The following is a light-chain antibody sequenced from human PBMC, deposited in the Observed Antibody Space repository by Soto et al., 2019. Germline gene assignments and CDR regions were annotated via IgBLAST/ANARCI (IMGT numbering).Light chain of an antibody. CDR2: LNSDGSH. CDR3: QTWAPGIRV. CDR1: SGHSSYA. J-gene: IGLJ3*02. V-gene: IGLV4-69*01. Sequence: QPVLTQSPSASASLGASVKLTCTLSSGHSSYAIAWHQQQPEKGPRYLMILNSDGSHIKGDGIPDRFSGSSSGGERYLLISGLQSEDEADYYCQTWAPGIRVFGGGTKLTVL.